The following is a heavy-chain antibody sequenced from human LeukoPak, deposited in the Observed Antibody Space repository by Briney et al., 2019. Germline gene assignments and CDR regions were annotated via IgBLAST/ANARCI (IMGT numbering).Heavy chain of an antibody. Sequence: ASVKVSCKASGYTFTTYNINWVRQAPGQGLEWMGWINPNHGDTNYAQKFQDRVSMTRDTSISTAYMHLSRLRSADTAVYYCARSPHILTGENFDYWGQRTLLTVSS. CDR3: ARSPHILTGENFDY. J-gene: IGHJ4*02. D-gene: IGHD3-9*01. V-gene: IGHV1-2*02. CDR1: GYTFTTYN. CDR2: INPNHGDT.